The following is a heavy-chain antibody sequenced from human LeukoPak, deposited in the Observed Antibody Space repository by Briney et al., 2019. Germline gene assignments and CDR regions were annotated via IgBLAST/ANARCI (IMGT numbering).Heavy chain of an antibody. CDR3: TRSLTRGYYYDSSGYYNWFDP. CDR2: ISAYIGNT. J-gene: IGHJ5*02. Sequence: ASVKVPCKASGYTFTSYGISWVRQAPGQGLEWMGWISAYIGNTNYAQKLQGRVTMTTDTSTSTAYMELRSLRSDDTAVYYCTRSLTRGYYYDSSGYYNWFDPWGQGTLVTVSS. CDR1: GYTFTSYG. D-gene: IGHD3-22*01. V-gene: IGHV1-18*01.